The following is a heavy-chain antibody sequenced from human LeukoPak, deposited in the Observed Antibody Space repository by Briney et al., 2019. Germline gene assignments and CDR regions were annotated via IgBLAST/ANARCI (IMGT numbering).Heavy chain of an antibody. D-gene: IGHD2-21*02. J-gene: IGHJ4*02. Sequence: GGSLRLSCAASGFSLTDSSVHWVRQASGKGLEWLGRIRNKASTYATAYAASVRGRFTISRDDSKHTAYLQMNSLKIDDTAVYYCTANGDNSDLWGQGTLVTVSS. CDR1: GFSLTDSS. CDR2: IRNKASTYAT. V-gene: IGHV3-73*01. CDR3: TANGDNSDL.